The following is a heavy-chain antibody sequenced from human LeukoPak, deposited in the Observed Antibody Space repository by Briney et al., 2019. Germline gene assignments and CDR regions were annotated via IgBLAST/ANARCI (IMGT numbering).Heavy chain of an antibody. J-gene: IGHJ4*02. Sequence: GGSLRLSCAASGFSVSGYYMSWVRQAPGRGLEWVSVIYSGGDTSYVDSVKGRFTVSRDNAKNTVDLHMNGLRPEDTAFYYCARGFFNFEDWGRGALVTVSS. CDR1: GFSVSGYY. V-gene: IGHV3-66*02. CDR3: ARGFFNFED. CDR2: IYSGGDT. D-gene: IGHD3-3*01.